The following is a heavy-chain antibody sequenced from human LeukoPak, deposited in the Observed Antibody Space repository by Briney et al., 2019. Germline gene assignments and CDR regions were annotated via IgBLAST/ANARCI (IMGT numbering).Heavy chain of an antibody. J-gene: IGHJ3*02. CDR1: GYTFTSYG. V-gene: IGHV1-18*01. CDR2: ISAYNGNT. D-gene: IGHD3-16*02. CDR3: AREKARSLSPRRAFDI. Sequence: ASVKVSCKASGYTFTSYGISWVRQAPGQGLEWMGWISAYNGNTNYAQKLQGRVTMTTDTSTSTAYMELRSLRSDDTAVYYCAREKARSLSPRRAFDIWGQGTMVTVSS.